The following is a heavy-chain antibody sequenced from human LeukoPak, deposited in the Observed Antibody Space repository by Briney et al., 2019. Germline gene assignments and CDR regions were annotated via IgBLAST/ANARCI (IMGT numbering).Heavy chain of an antibody. CDR1: GGSISSDY. J-gene: IGHJ5*02. CDR2: IYTSGST. D-gene: IGHD1-14*01. V-gene: IGHV4-4*09. Sequence: SGTLSLTCTVSGGSISSDYWSWSRQPPGKGLEWIGYIYTSGSTNYNPSLKSRVTISVDTSKNQFSLKLSSVTAADTAVYYCAGLNRGTPSDPWGQGTLVTVSS. CDR3: AGLNRGTPSDP.